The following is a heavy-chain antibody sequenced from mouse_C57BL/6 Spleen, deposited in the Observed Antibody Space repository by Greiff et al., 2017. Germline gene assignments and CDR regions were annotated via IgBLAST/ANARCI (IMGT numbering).Heavy chain of an antibody. Sequence: VQLQQPGAELVRPGSSVKLSCKASGYTFTSYWMHWVKQRPIQGLEWIGNIDPSDSETHYNQKFKDKATLTVDKSSSTAYMQLSSLTSEDSAGYYGAREDDVGFAYWGQGTLVTVSA. V-gene: IGHV1-52*01. J-gene: IGHJ3*01. D-gene: IGHD2-12*01. CDR1: GYTFTSYW. CDR2: IDPSDSET. CDR3: AREDDVGFAY.